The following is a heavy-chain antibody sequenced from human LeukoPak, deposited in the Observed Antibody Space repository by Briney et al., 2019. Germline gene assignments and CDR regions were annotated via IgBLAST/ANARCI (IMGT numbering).Heavy chain of an antibody. D-gene: IGHD3-10*01. J-gene: IGHJ4*02. V-gene: IGHV3-74*01. CDR2: IKSDGSST. CDR3: ARDRGFQDY. CDR1: RFTFSSNW. Sequence: QPGGSLRLSCAASRFTFSSNWMHWVRQAPGKGLVWVSRIKSDGSSTSYADSVKGRFTISRDNAKNSLYLQMNSPRAEDTAVYYCARDRGFQDYWGQGTLVTVSS.